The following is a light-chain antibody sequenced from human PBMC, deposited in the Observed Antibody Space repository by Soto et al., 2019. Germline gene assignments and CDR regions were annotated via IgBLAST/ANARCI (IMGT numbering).Light chain of an antibody. CDR3: QQYYSAPIT. CDR1: QSVLYSSNNKNN. CDR2: WAS. V-gene: IGKV4-1*01. J-gene: IGKJ5*01. Sequence: DIVMTQSPDSLAVPLGEGATLNCKSSQSVLYSSNNKNNLAWYQQKPGQPPKLLIYWASTRESGVPDRISGSGSGTGFTLTISSLQAEDVAVYYCQQYYSAPITFGQGTRLEIK.